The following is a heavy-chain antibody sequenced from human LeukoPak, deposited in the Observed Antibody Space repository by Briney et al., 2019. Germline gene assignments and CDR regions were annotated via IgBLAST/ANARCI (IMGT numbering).Heavy chain of an antibody. CDR1: GGTFSSYA. D-gene: IGHD3-22*01. V-gene: IGHV1-69*04. CDR3: ARFDSSGYYYGIDY. Sequence: SVKVSCKASGGTFSSYAISWVRQAPGQGLEWMGRIIPILGIANYAQKFQGRVTITADKSTSTAYMELSSLRSEDTAVYYCARFDSSGYYYGIDYWGQGTLVTVSS. J-gene: IGHJ4*02. CDR2: IIPILGIA.